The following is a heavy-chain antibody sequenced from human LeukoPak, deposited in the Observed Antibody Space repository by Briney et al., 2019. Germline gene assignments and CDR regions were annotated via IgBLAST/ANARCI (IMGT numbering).Heavy chain of an antibody. CDR1: GFTFSSDS. CDR2: ISSSSSYI. D-gene: IGHD6-19*01. J-gene: IGHJ1*01. Sequence: GGSLRLSCAASGFTFSSDSMNWVRQAPGKGLEWVSSISSSSSYIYYADSVKGRFTISRGNAKNSLYLQMNSLRAEDTAVYYCARDGRDSSGWTYFQHWGQGTLVTVSS. V-gene: IGHV3-21*01. CDR3: ARDGRDSSGWTYFQH.